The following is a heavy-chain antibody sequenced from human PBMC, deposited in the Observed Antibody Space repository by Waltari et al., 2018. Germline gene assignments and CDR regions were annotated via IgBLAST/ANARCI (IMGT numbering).Heavy chain of an antibody. J-gene: IGHJ3*02. Sequence: QVQLVQSGAEVKKPGASVKVSCKASGYTFTSYDINWVRQATGQGLEWMGWMNANSGNKGYAQKFQGRVTITRNTSISTAYMELSSLRSEDTAVYYCAREEQQLHAFDIWGQGTMVTVSS. D-gene: IGHD6-13*01. V-gene: IGHV1-8*03. CDR2: MNANSGNK. CDR1: GYTFTSYD. CDR3: AREEQQLHAFDI.